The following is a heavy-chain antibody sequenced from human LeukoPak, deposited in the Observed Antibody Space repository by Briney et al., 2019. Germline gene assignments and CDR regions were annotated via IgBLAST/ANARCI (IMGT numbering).Heavy chain of an antibody. D-gene: IGHD3-22*01. Sequence: SETLSLTCAVSGGSISSRTNPWGWIRQPPGKGLEWIGNIDYSGTTYDNPSLKSRVIISADTSKNQFSLKLSSVTAADTAVYYCASKNSDTSGKNYGGQGALVTVSS. CDR2: IDYSGTT. CDR3: ASKNSDTSGKNY. J-gene: IGHJ4*02. V-gene: IGHV4-39*01. CDR1: GGSISSRTNP.